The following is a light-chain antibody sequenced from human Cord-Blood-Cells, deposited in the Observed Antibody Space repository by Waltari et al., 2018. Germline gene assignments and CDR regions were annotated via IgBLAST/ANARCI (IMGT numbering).Light chain of an antibody. J-gene: IGLJ3*02. CDR1: NIGSKS. CDR2: YDS. CDR3: QVWDSSSDHRV. Sequence: SYVLTQPPSVSVATGKTARITCGGNNIGSKSVHWYQQKPGQAPVLVIYYDSDRPSGIPERFSGSNSGNTATLTSSRVEAGDGADYYCQVWDSSSDHRVFGGGTKLTVL. V-gene: IGLV3-21*04.